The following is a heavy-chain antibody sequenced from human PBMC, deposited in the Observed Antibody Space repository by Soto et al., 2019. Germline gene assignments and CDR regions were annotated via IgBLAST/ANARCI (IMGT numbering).Heavy chain of an antibody. CDR1: GGSFSGYY. Sequence: SETLSLTCAVYGGSFSGYYWSWIRQPPGKGLEWIGEINHSGSTNYNPSLKSRVTISVDTSKNQFSLKLSSVTAADTAVYYCASDYYDSSGYYRGMDVWGQGTTVTVS. D-gene: IGHD3-22*01. CDR2: INHSGST. V-gene: IGHV4-34*01. J-gene: IGHJ6*02. CDR3: ASDYYDSSGYYRGMDV.